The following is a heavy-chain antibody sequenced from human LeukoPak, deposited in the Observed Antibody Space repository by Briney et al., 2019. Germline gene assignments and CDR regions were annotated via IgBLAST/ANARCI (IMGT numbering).Heavy chain of an antibody. Sequence: GRSLRLSCAASGFTFSSYSMNWVRQAPGKGLEWVSYISSSSSTIYYADSVKGRFTISRDNAKNSLYLQMNSLRDEDTAVYYCARDGHYYDSSGYYFQAYYFDYWGQGTLVTVSS. D-gene: IGHD3-22*01. CDR2: ISSSSSTI. CDR1: GFTFSSYS. V-gene: IGHV3-48*02. CDR3: ARDGHYYDSSGYYFQAYYFDY. J-gene: IGHJ4*02.